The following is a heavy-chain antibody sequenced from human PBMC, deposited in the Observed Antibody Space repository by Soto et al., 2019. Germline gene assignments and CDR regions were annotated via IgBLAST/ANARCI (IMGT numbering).Heavy chain of an antibody. Sequence: EVQLVESGGGLVQPGGSLRLSCAASGFTVSSNYMSWVRQAPGKGLEWVSVIYSGGSTYYADSVKGRFTISRDNSKNTLYLQMNSLRAEDTAVYYCARAQGPVRILWYFDLWGRGTLVTVSS. D-gene: IGHD1-20*01. CDR3: ARAQGPVRILWYFDL. CDR2: IYSGGST. CDR1: GFTVSSNY. V-gene: IGHV3-66*01. J-gene: IGHJ2*01.